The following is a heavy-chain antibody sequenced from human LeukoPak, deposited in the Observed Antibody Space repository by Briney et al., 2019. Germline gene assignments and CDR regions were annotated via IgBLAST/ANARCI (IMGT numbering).Heavy chain of an antibody. CDR3: ARPTGVGATPPAY. Sequence: SETLSLTCTVSGDSISRSSYYWGWIRQPPGKGLEWIGSMYYSGSTYYNPSLKSRVTISVDTSKNQFSLKLTSVTAADTAVYYCARPTGVGATPPAYWGQGTLVTVSS. V-gene: IGHV4-39*01. D-gene: IGHD1-26*01. CDR2: MYYSGST. CDR1: GDSISRSSYY. J-gene: IGHJ4*02.